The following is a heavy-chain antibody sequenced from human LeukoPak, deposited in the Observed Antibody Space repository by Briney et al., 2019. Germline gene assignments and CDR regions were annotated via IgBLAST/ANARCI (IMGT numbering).Heavy chain of an antibody. CDR3: ARESGSYEAYFDY. Sequence: EASVKVSCKASGGTFSSYAINWVRQAPGQGLEWMGGFIPIFGTANFAQKFQGRVTITADESTSTAFMYLNSLRSDDTAVYYCARESGSYEAYFDYWGQGTLVTVSS. CDR1: GGTFSSYA. J-gene: IGHJ4*02. D-gene: IGHD1-26*01. CDR2: FIPIFGTA. V-gene: IGHV1-69*13.